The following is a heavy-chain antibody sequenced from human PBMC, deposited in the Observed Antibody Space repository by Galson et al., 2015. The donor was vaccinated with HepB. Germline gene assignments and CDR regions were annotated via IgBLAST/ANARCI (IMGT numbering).Heavy chain of an antibody. D-gene: IGHD5-12*01. CDR3: VRHKKSTVAAIYYFDY. CDR1: GGAISSSDYF. J-gene: IGHJ4*02. Sequence: TLSLTCSVSGGAISSSDYFWGWVRQPPGKGLEWIGTIFYSGSTYYNPSLKGRVTMSVDTSKNQFSLKLSSLTAADTAMYYCVRHKKSTVAAIYYFDYWGQGTLGTVSS. CDR2: IFYSGST. V-gene: IGHV4-39*01.